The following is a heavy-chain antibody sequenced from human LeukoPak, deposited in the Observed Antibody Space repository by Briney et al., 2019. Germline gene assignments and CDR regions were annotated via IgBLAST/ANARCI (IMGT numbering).Heavy chain of an antibody. CDR3: AKDRITIFGVVTPDAFDI. Sequence: SGGSLRLSCAASGFTFSSYWMSWVRQAPGKGLEWVANIKQDGSEKYYVDSVKGRFTISRDNAKNSLYLQMNSLRAEDTAVYYCAKDRITIFGVVTPDAFDIWGQGTMVTVSS. J-gene: IGHJ3*02. CDR2: IKQDGSEK. CDR1: GFTFSSYW. D-gene: IGHD3-3*01. V-gene: IGHV3-7*03.